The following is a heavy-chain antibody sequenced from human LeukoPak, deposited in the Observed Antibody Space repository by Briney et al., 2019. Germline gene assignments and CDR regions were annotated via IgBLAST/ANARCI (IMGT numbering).Heavy chain of an antibody. D-gene: IGHD6-19*01. CDR1: GFTFSSYW. V-gene: IGHV3-74*03. Sequence: GGSLRLSCAASGFTFSSYWMHWVRQAPGKGLVWVSRINTDGSNTKYADSVKGRFTISRDNAKKTLYLQMSSLRAEDTAVYYCARDSSGWYELDYWGQGTLVTVSS. CDR3: ARDSSGWYELDY. J-gene: IGHJ4*02. CDR2: INTDGSNT.